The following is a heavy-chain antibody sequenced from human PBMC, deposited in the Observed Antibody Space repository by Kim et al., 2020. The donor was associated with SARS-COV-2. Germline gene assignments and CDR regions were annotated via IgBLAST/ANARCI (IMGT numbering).Heavy chain of an antibody. J-gene: IGHJ4*02. CDR3: ARGPNNRTVDY. D-gene: IGHD1-1*01. V-gene: IGHV3-48*03. Sequence: GGSLRLSCAASGFTFSNYEMNWVRQAPGKGLEWVAYIMASGTTIYYADSVKGRFTISRDNDKNSLYLQMNSLRAEDTAVYYCARGPNNRTVDYWGQGTQV. CDR1: GFTFSNYE. CDR2: IMASGTTI.